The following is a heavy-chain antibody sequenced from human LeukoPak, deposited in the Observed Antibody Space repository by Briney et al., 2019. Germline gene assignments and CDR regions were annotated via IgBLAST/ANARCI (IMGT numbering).Heavy chain of an antibody. J-gene: IGHJ4*02. V-gene: IGHV1-2*02. CDR3: ARVRSSGYDEVPLDY. CDR1: GYTFTGYY. Sequence: ASVKVSCKASGYTFTGYYMHWVRQAPGQGLEWMGWINPNSGGTNYAQKFQGRVTMTRDTCISTAYMELSRLRSDDTAVYYCARVRSSGYDEVPLDYWGQGTLVTVSS. D-gene: IGHD5-12*01. CDR2: INPNSGGT.